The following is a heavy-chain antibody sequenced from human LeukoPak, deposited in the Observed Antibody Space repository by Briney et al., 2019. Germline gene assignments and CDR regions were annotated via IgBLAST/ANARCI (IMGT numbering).Heavy chain of an antibody. D-gene: IGHD5-18*01. V-gene: IGHV4-4*07. J-gene: IGHJ3*02. CDR1: GGSISSYY. CDR2: IYTSGST. Sequence: PSETLSLTCTVSGGSISSYYWSWIRQPAGKGLEWIGRIYTSGSTNYNPSLKSRVTMSVDTSKNQFSLKLSSVTAADTAVYYCARTMSVGLWFGAFDIWGQGTMVTVSS. CDR3: ARTMSVGLWFGAFDI.